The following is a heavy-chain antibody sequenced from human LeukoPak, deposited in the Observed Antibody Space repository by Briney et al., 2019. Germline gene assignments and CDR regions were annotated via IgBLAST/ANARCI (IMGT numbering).Heavy chain of an antibody. Sequence: ASVKVSCKASGYTFTSYDINWVRQATGQGLEWMGWMNPNSGNTGYAQKFQGRVTMTRNTSISTAYMELSSLRSEDTAVYYCAGAARSGYSPYIWGQGTMVTVSS. J-gene: IGHJ3*02. CDR1: GYTFTSYD. CDR2: MNPNSGNT. V-gene: IGHV1-8*01. CDR3: AGAARSGYSPYI. D-gene: IGHD6-13*01.